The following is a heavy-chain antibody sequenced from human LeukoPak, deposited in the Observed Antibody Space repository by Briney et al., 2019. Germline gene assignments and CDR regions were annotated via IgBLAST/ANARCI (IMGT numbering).Heavy chain of an antibody. J-gene: IGHJ4*02. D-gene: IGHD6-13*01. CDR3: AKDLASRSSSWRSFDY. CDR1: GFTFSSYA. Sequence: GGSLRLSCAASGFTFSSYAMSWVRQAPGKGLEWVSAISGSGGGGRTYYADSVKGRSAISRDNSKNTLYLQVNSLRAEDTAIYYCAKDLASRSSSWRSFDYWGQGTLVTVSS. V-gene: IGHV3-23*01. CDR2: ISGSGGGGRT.